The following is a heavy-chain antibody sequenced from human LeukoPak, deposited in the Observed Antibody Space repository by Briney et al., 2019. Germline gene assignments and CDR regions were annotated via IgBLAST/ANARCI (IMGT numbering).Heavy chain of an antibody. V-gene: IGHV1-46*01. CDR3: ARELPGIGEPEIRGVYYGMDV. CDR2: INPSGGST. Sequence: ASVKVSCKASGYTFTSYYMHWVRQAPGQGLEWMGIINPSGGSTSYAQKFQGRVTMTRDTSTSTVYMELSSLRSEGTAVYYCARELPGIGEPEIRGVYYGMDVWGKGTTVTVSS. J-gene: IGHJ6*04. D-gene: IGHD3-10*01. CDR1: GYTFTSYY.